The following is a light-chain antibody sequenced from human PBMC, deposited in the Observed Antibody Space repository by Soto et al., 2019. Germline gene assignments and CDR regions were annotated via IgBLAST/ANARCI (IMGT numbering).Light chain of an antibody. J-gene: IGLJ1*01. CDR1: SSDFGAYNY. CDR3: SSYTSSSSYV. Sequence: QSALTQPASVSGSPGQSITISCTGTSSDFGAYNYVSWYQQHPGKAPKLMIYEVSNRPSGVSNRFSGSKSGNTASLTISGLQAEDEADYYCSSYTSSSSYVFGTGTKLTVL. CDR2: EVS. V-gene: IGLV2-14*01.